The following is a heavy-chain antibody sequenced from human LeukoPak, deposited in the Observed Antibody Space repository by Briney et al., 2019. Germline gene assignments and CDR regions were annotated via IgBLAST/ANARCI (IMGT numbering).Heavy chain of an antibody. D-gene: IGHD3-22*01. J-gene: IGHJ4*02. Sequence: GESLKISCQGSGYTFTTYWIGWARQMPGKGLEWMGIIYPGGSDTRYSPSFQGQVTISVDKSISTAYLQWSSLKASDTAMYYCARVPREGYISGRVPIDYWGQGTLVTVST. CDR2: IYPGGSDT. V-gene: IGHV5-51*01. CDR1: GYTFTTYW. CDR3: ARVPREGYISGRVPIDY.